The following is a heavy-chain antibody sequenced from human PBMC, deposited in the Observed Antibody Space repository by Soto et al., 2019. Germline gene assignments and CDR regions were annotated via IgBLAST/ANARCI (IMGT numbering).Heavy chain of an antibody. J-gene: IGHJ5*02. CDR3: AMSLTDILTGYYTGWFDP. CDR1: GGTFSSYA. Sequence: QVQLVQSGAEVKKPGSSVKVSCKASGGTFSSYAISWVRQAPGQGLEWMGGIIPIFGTANYAQKFQGRVTITADESTSTAYMELSSLRSEDTAVYYCAMSLTDILTGYYTGWFDPWGQGTLVTVSS. CDR2: IIPIFGTA. D-gene: IGHD3-9*01. V-gene: IGHV1-69*12.